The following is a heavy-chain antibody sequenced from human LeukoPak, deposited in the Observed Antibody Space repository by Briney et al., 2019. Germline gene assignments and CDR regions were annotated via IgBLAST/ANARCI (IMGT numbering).Heavy chain of an antibody. CDR3: ARDSTYYDFWSGYYVSHGMDV. J-gene: IGHJ6*02. Sequence: PGRSLRLSCAASGFTFSSYGMHWVRQAPGKGLEWVTIIWYDGSNKYYADSVKGRFSISRDNSKNTLYLQMNSLRAEDTAVYYCARDSTYYDFWSGYYVSHGMDVWGQGTTVTVSS. V-gene: IGHV3-33*01. CDR2: IWYDGSNK. D-gene: IGHD3-3*01. CDR1: GFTFSSYG.